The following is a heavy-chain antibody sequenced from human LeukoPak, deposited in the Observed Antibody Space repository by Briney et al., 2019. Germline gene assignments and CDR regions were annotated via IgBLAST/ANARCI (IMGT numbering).Heavy chain of an antibody. Sequence: SETLSLTCTASGVSISSYYWSWIRQTPGKGLEWIGWVYNSGSTNYNPSLQSRVTISVDTSKRHFCLKLSYVTAADTAVYYCARRHRFWRGDGCRVFDSWGQGTLVTVSS. J-gene: IGHJ4*02. CDR1: GVSISSYY. V-gene: IGHV4-59*01. CDR3: ARRHRFWRGDGCRVFDS. D-gene: IGHD3-3*01. CDR2: VYNSGST.